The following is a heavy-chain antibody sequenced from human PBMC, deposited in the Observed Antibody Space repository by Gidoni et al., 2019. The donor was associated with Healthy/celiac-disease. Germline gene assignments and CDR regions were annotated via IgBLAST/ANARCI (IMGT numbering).Heavy chain of an antibody. CDR1: GFTFSSYG. D-gene: IGHD4-17*01. CDR2: ISYDGSNK. Sequence: QVQLVESGGGVVQPGRSLRLSCAASGFTFSSYGMHWVRQAPGKGLEWVAVISYDGSNKYYADSVKGRFTISRDNSKNTLYLQMNSLRAEDTAVYYCAKDGGDSRYFDYWGQGTLVTVSS. J-gene: IGHJ4*02. CDR3: AKDGGDSRYFDY. V-gene: IGHV3-30*18.